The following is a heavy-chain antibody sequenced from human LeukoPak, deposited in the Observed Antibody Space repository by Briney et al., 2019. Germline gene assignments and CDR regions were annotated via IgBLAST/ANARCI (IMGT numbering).Heavy chain of an antibody. D-gene: IGHD6-19*01. V-gene: IGHV4-39*07. Sequence: SQTLSLTCTVSGGSISSGSYYWSWIRQPPGKGLEWIGEINHSGSTNYNPSLKSRVTISVDTSKNQFSLKLSSVTAADTAVYYCARLYSSGWDRELSYWGQGTLVTVSS. CDR3: ARLYSSGWDRELSY. J-gene: IGHJ4*02. CDR1: GGSISSGSYY. CDR2: INHSGST.